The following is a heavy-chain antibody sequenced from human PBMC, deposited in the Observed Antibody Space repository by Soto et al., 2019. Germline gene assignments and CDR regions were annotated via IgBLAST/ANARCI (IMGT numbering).Heavy chain of an antibody. D-gene: IGHD6-19*01. CDR1: GFTFTSSA. CDR3: ESEGYGGGWYDGTGTYSYCGMDV. CDR2: IVVGSGNT. Sequence: ASVKVSCKASGFTFTSSAVQWVRQARGQRLEWIGWIVVGSGNTNYAQKFQERVTITRDMSTSTAYMELSSLRSEDTAVYYCESEGYGGGWYDGTGTYSYCGMDVWGQGTMVTVSS. J-gene: IGHJ6*02. V-gene: IGHV1-58*01.